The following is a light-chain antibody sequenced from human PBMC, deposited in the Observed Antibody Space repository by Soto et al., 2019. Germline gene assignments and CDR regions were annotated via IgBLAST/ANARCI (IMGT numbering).Light chain of an antibody. J-gene: IGLJ1*01. Sequence: QSALTQPPSASGSPGQSVTISCTGTSSDVGGYNYVSWYQQHPGKAPKLMIYEVSKRPSGVPDRFSGSKSGNTASLTVSGLQAEDEADYYCSSYAGSXNLLAFGSGTRSPS. V-gene: IGLV2-8*01. CDR1: SSDVGGYNY. CDR3: SSYAGSXNLLA. CDR2: EVS.